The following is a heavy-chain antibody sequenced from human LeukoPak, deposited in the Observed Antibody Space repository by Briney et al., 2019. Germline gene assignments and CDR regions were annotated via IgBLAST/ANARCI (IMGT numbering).Heavy chain of an antibody. J-gene: IGHJ3*02. V-gene: IGHV4-31*03. D-gene: IGHD2-21*01. Sequence: SETLSLTCTVSGGSISSGGYYWSWIRQHPGKGLEWIGYIYYSGSTYYNPSLKSRVTISVDTSKNQFSLKLSSVTAADTAVYYCSRLYSDDAFDIWRQGTMATVST. CDR1: GGSISSGGYY. CDR2: IYYSGST. CDR3: SRLYSDDAFDI.